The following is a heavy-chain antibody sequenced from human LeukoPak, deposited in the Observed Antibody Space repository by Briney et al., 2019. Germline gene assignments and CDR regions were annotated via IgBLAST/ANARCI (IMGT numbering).Heavy chain of an antibody. CDR1: GGSISSGSYY. J-gene: IGHJ6*03. V-gene: IGHV4-61*02. Sequence: PSQTLSLTCTVSGGSISSGSYYWSWIRQPAGKGLEWIGRIYTSGGTNYNPSLKSRVTISVDTSKNQFSLKLSSVTAADTAVYYCARDGGSYYYYMDVWGKGTTVTVSS. D-gene: IGHD1-26*01. CDR3: ARDGGSYYYYMDV. CDR2: IYTSGGT.